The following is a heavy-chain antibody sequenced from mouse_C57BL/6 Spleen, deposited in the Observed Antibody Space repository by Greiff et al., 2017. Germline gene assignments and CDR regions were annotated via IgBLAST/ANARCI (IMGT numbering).Heavy chain of an antibody. CDR1: GYAFSSSW. J-gene: IGHJ4*01. CDR2: IHPNSGST. Sequence: QVQLQQSGPELVKPGASVKISCKASGYAFSSSWMNWVKQRPGKGLEWIGMIHPNSGSTNYNEKFKSKATLTVDKSSSTAYMQLSSLTSEDSAVYYCARSDYYGNYEDAMDYWGQGTSVTVSS. V-gene: IGHV1-82*01. D-gene: IGHD2-1*01. CDR3: ARSDYYGNYEDAMDY.